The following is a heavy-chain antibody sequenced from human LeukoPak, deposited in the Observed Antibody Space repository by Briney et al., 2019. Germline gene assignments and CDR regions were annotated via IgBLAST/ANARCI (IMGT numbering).Heavy chain of an antibody. D-gene: IGHD6-19*01. Sequence: GESLKISCKGSGYSFTSYWIGWVRQMPGKGLEWMGIIYPGDSDTRYSPSFQGQVTISADKSTSTAYLQWSSLKASDTAMYYCARPVFVGSSGGWFDPWGQGTLVTVSS. J-gene: IGHJ5*02. CDR2: IYPGDSDT. CDR3: ARPVFVGSSGGWFDP. V-gene: IGHV5-51*01. CDR1: GYSFTSYW.